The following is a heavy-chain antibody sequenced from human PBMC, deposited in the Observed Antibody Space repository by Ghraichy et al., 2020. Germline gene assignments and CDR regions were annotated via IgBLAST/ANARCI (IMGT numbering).Heavy chain of an antibody. V-gene: IGHV1-3*01. CDR1: GYTFTTYD. J-gene: IGHJ4*02. CDR2: INVANGNT. Sequence: ASVKVSCKASGYTFTTYDMHWMRQAPGHRPEWMGWINVANGNTKYSQKFQGRLNLTSDTSVSTAYMDLTSLRFEDTAVYYCARVLGSVTGTAEDYWGQGTLVTVTA. D-gene: IGHD1-7*01. CDR3: ARVLGSVTGTAEDY.